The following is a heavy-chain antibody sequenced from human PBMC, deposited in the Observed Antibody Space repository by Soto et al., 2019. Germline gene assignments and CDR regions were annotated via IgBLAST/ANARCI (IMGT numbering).Heavy chain of an antibody. V-gene: IGHV1-69*01. CDR2: IIPIFGTA. Sequence: QVQLVQSGAEVKKPGSSVKVSCKASGGTFSSYAISWVRQAPGQGLEWMGGIIPIFGTANYAQKFQGRVTITADESPSTAYMELSSLRSEDTAVYYCSTDSGYSSGWYTMGAFDIWGQGTMVTVSS. J-gene: IGHJ3*02. D-gene: IGHD6-19*01. CDR3: STDSGYSSGWYTMGAFDI. CDR1: GGTFSSYA.